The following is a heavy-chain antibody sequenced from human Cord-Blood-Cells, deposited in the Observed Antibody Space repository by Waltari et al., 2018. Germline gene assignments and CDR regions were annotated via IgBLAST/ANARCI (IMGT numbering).Heavy chain of an antibody. CDR1: GGSFSGYY. CDR2: INHSGST. V-gene: IGHV4-34*01. Sequence: QVQLQQWGAGLLKPSETLSLTCAVYGGSFSGYYWSWIRPPPGKGLEWIGKINHSGSTNYNPSLKSRVTISVDTSKNQFSLKLSSVTAADTAVYYCARQYCSGGSCNYWYFDLWGRGTLVTVSS. D-gene: IGHD2-15*01. J-gene: IGHJ2*01. CDR3: ARQYCSGGSCNYWYFDL.